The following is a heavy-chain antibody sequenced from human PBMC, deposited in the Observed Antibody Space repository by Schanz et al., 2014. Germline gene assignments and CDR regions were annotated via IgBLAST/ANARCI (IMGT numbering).Heavy chain of an antibody. CDR3: AREQIMAAAGLVDY. J-gene: IGHJ4*01. CDR2: ISSGSSYA. D-gene: IGHD6-13*01. Sequence: QVQLVESGGGVVQFGRSLRLSCVASGFTFSSYGMHWVRQAPGKGLEWVSDISSGSSYANYADSVKGRFTISRDNSKNTLYLQMNSLRAEDTAVYYCAREQIMAAAGLVDYWGHGTLVTVSS. CDR1: GFTFSSYG. V-gene: IGHV3-NL1*01.